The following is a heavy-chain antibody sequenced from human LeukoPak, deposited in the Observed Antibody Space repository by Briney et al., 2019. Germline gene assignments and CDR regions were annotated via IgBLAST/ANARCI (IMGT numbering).Heavy chain of an antibody. D-gene: IGHD6-13*01. CDR2: ISAYNGNT. CDR1: GYTFTIYG. J-gene: IGHJ4*02. CDR3: ARGKIIAAAGNLDY. Sequence: GASVTVSFTASGYTFTIYGISWVRQAPGQGLEWMGWISAYNGNTNYAQKLQGRVTMTTDTSTSTAYMELRSLRSDDTAVYYCARGKIIAAAGNLDYWGQGTLVTVSS. V-gene: IGHV1-18*01.